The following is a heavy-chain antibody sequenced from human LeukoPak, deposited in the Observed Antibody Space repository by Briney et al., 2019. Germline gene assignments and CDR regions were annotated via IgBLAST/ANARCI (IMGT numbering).Heavy chain of an antibody. Sequence: PGGSLRLSCAASGFTFSSYGMQWVRQAPGKGLEWVAVISYDGSSKFYEDSVKGRFTISRDNSKNTLYLQMNSLRVEDTAVYYCARGNYDSSGYYYVLPFQHWGQGTLVTVSS. CDR2: ISYDGSSK. V-gene: IGHV3-30*03. D-gene: IGHD3-22*01. CDR3: ARGNYDSSGYYYVLPFQH. J-gene: IGHJ1*01. CDR1: GFTFSSYG.